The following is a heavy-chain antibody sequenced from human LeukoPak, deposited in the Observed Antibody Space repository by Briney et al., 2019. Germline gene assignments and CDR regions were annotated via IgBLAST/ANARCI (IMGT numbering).Heavy chain of an antibody. CDR1: GGSISSSSYY. Sequence: SETLSLTCTVSGGSISSSSYYWSWIRQPPGKGLEWIGEINHSGSTNYNPSLKSRVTISVDTSKNQFSLKLSSVTAADTAVYYCAGEVRTMVRGAPGQSDYWGQGTLVTVSS. J-gene: IGHJ4*02. CDR2: INHSGST. V-gene: IGHV4-39*07. D-gene: IGHD3-10*01. CDR3: AGEVRTMVRGAPGQSDY.